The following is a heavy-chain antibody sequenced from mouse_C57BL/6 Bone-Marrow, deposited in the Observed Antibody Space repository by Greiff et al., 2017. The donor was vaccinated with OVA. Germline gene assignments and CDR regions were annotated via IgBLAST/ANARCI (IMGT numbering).Heavy chain of an antibody. Sequence: QVQLQQSGPELVKPGASVKISCKASGYAFSSSWMNWVKQRPGQGLEWIGRIYPGDGDTNYNGKFKGKATLTADKSSSTAYMQLRSLTSEDSAIYFCASHEDGYYASYVYYWGQGTTPTVSS. CDR2: IYPGDGDT. D-gene: IGHD2-3*01. CDR1: GYAFSSSW. V-gene: IGHV1-82*01. J-gene: IGHJ2*01. CDR3: ASHEDGYYASYVYY.